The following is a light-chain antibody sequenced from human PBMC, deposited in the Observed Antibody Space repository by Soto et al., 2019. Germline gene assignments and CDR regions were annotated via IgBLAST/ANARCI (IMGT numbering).Light chain of an antibody. J-gene: IGLJ2*01. V-gene: IGLV2-14*01. CDR3: SSYTSSSILV. CDR1: SSDVGGYNY. CDR2: DVS. Sequence: QSALTQPASVSGSPGQSITISCTGTSSDVGGYNYVSWYQQHPGKAPKLMIYDVSNRPSGVSNRFSGSTSGNTASLTISGLQAEDEADYYCSSYTSSSILVFGGGTKLTVL.